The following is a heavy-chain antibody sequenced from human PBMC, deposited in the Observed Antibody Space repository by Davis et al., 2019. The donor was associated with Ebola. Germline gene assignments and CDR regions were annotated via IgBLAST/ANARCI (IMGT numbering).Heavy chain of an antibody. V-gene: IGHV4-59*01. Sequence: MPGGSLRLSCTVSGGSISSYYWSWIRQPPGKGLEWIGYIYYSGSTNYNPSLKSRVTISVDTSKNQFSLKLSSVTAADTAVYYCARAPPVYYYDSSGYHARGYFDYWGQGTLVTVSS. D-gene: IGHD3-22*01. J-gene: IGHJ4*02. CDR3: ARAPPVYYYDSSGYHARGYFDY. CDR2: IYYSGST. CDR1: GGSISSYY.